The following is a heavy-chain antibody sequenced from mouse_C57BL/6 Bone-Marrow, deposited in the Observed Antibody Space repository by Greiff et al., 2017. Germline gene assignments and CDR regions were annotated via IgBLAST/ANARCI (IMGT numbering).Heavy chain of an antibody. CDR3: ARDALGAWFAY. Sequence: EVQRVESGGGLVQSGRSLRLSCATSGFTFSDFYMEWVRQAPGKGLEWIAASRNKANDYTTEYSASVKGRFIVSRDTSQSILYLQMNALRAEDTAIYYCARDALGAWFAYWGQGTLVTVSA. J-gene: IGHJ3*01. D-gene: IGHD4-1*01. CDR1: GFTFSDFY. V-gene: IGHV7-1*01. CDR2: SRNKANDYTT.